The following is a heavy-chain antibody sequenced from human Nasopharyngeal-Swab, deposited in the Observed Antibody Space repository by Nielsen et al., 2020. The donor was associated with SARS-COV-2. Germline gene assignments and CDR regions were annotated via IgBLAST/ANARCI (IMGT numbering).Heavy chain of an antibody. CDR1: GYSFVNHW. Sequence: GESLKISCMASGYSFVNHWIGWVRQKPGKGLEWMGMVYPGNSEIAYSPSFQGQITISADKSINTAYLQWSRLKPSDTAMYFCARRAARDGYNYEVDPWGQGTLVTVSS. CDR3: ARRAARDGYNYEVDP. V-gene: IGHV5-51*01. J-gene: IGHJ5*02. CDR2: VYPGNSEI. D-gene: IGHD5-24*01.